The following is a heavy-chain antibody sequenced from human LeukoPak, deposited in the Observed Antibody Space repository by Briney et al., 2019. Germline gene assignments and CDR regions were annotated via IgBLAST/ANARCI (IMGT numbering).Heavy chain of an antibody. CDR2: INHSGST. D-gene: IGHD6-13*01. Sequence: SETLSLTCAVYGGSFSGYYWSWIRQPPGKGLEWIGKINHSGSTNYNPSLKSRVTISVDTSKNQFSLKLSSVTAADTAVYYCAGIIAAAGSEWGQGTLVTVSS. CDR1: GGSFSGYY. CDR3: AGIIAAAGSE. V-gene: IGHV4-34*01. J-gene: IGHJ4*02.